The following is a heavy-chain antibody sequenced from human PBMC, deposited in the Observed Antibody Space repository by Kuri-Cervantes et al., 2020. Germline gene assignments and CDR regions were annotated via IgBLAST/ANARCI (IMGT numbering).Heavy chain of an antibody. V-gene: IGHV3-30-3*01. CDR2: ISYDGSNK. Sequence: GESLKISCAASGFTFSSYAMHWVRQAPGKGLEWVAVISYDGSNKYYADSVKGRFTISRDNSKNTLYLQMNSLRAEDTAVYYCARDGKAVAGLDYWGQGTLVTVSS. D-gene: IGHD6-19*01. CDR3: ARDGKAVAGLDY. J-gene: IGHJ4*02. CDR1: GFTFSSYA.